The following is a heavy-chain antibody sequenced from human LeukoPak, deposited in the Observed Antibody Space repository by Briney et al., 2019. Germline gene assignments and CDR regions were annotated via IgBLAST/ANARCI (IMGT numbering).Heavy chain of an antibody. CDR3: AREVGDTAILDY. CDR2: IYYGGTT. D-gene: IGHD5-18*01. CDR1: GDSITNSRYY. V-gene: IGHV4-39*07. Sequence: SETLSLTCTVSGDSITNSRYYWGWIRQPPGKGLEWLASIYYGGTTYYNPSLKSRVTISVDTSKNQFSLKLSSVTAADTAVYYCAREVGDTAILDYWGQGTLVTVSS. J-gene: IGHJ4*02.